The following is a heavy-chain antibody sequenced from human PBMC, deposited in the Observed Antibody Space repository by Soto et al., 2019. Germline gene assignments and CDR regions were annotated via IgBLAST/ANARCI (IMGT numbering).Heavy chain of an antibody. CDR3: ARDLGVAGYYYYGMDV. Sequence: PSETLSLTCTVSGSSVSSYYWSLIRQPPGKGLEWIGYIYYSGSTNYNPSLKSRVTISVDTSKNQFSLKLSSVTAADTAVYYCARDLGVAGYYYYGMDVWGQGTTVTVSS. D-gene: IGHD2-15*01. CDR1: GSSVSSYY. V-gene: IGHV4-59*02. CDR2: IYYSGST. J-gene: IGHJ6*02.